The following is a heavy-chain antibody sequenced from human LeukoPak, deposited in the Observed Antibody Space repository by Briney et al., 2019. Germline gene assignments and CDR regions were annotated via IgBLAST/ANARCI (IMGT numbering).Heavy chain of an antibody. J-gene: IGHJ4*02. CDR3: ARPPTVVTPGDY. CDR1: GGSFCGYY. D-gene: IGHD4-23*01. Sequence: SEILSLICGVCGGSFCGYYWNWIREPPGKGREGIGEINHSGSTNYNPSLKSRVTISVDTSKTQFSLNLSSVTAADTAVYYCARPPTVVTPGDYWGQGTLVTVSS. V-gene: IGHV4-34*01. CDR2: INHSGST.